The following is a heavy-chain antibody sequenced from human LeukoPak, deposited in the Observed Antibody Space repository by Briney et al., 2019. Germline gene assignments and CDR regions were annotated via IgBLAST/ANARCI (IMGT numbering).Heavy chain of an antibody. D-gene: IGHD2-2*01. CDR1: GFTFSSYW. CDR2: MKQDGSEK. CDR3: ARDRDCSSTSCYFDAEYFQH. Sequence: PGGSLRLSCAASGFTFSSYWMSWVRQAPGKGLEWVANMKQDGSEKYYVDSVKGRFTISRDNAKNSLYLQMNSLRAEDTAVYYCARDRDCSSTSCYFDAEYFQHWGQGTLVTVSS. J-gene: IGHJ1*01. V-gene: IGHV3-7*01.